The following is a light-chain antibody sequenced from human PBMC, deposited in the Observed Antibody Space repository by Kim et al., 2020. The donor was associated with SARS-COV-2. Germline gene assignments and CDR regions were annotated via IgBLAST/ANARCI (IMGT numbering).Light chain of an antibody. J-gene: IGLJ3*02. V-gene: IGLV2-14*03. CDR3: SSYTSKTTWV. Sequence: GQSITISCTGTSSDVGGYNYVSWYQQHPGKAPKLMICDVTTRPSGISNRFSGSKSGNTASLTISGLQAEDEADYYCSSYTSKTTWVFGGGTQLTVL. CDR1: SSDVGGYNY. CDR2: DVT.